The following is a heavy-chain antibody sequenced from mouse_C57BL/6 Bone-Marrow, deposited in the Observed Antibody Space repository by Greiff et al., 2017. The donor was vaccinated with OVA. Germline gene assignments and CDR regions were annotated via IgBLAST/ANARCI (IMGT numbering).Heavy chain of an antibody. CDR3: AREDYGYDAYFDY. V-gene: IGHV1-19*01. Sequence: VKPGASVKMSCKASGYTFTDYYMNWVKQSHGKSLEWIGVINPYNGGTSYNQKFKGKATLTVDKSSSTAYMELNSLTSEDSAVYYCAREDYGYDAYFDYWGQGTTLTVSS. CDR1: GYTFTDYY. J-gene: IGHJ2*01. D-gene: IGHD2-2*01. CDR2: INPYNGGT.